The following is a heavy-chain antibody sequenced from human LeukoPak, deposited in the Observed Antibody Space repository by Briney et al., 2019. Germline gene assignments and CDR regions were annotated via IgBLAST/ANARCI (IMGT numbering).Heavy chain of an antibody. J-gene: IGHJ4*02. V-gene: IGHV4-59*01. Sequence: SETLSLTCTVSGGSISSYYWSWIRQPPGKGLEWIGYIYYSGSTNYNPSPKSRVTISVDTSKNQFSLKLSSVTAADTAVYYCAIGFGEWELPDYWGQGTLVTVSS. CDR1: GGSISSYY. D-gene: IGHD1-26*01. CDR2: IYYSGST. CDR3: AIGFGEWELPDY.